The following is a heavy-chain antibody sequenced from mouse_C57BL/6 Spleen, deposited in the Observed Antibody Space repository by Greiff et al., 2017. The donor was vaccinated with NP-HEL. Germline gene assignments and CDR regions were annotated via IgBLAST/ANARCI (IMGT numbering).Heavy chain of an antibody. J-gene: IGHJ2*01. CDR1: GYAFSSYW. Sequence: VQGVESGAELVKPGASVKISCKASGYAFSSYWMNWVKQRPGKGLEWIGQIYPGDGDTNYNGKFKGKATLTADKSSSTAYMQLSSLTSEDSAVYFCARRYYGYFDYWGQGTTLTVSS. V-gene: IGHV1-80*01. D-gene: IGHD1-1*01. CDR2: IYPGDGDT. CDR3: ARRYYGYFDY.